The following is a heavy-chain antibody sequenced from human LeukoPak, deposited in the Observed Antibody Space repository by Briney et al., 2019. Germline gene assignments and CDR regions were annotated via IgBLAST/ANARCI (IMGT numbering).Heavy chain of an antibody. D-gene: IGHD3-10*02. CDR3: ARDVRGGWQDYFDY. Sequence: RAGGSLRLSCAASGFTFSSYGMHWVRQAPGKGLEWVAVIWYDGSNKYYADSVKGRFTISRDNSKNTLYLQMNSLRAGDTAVYYCARDVRGGWQDYFDYWGQGTLVTVSS. V-gene: IGHV3-33*01. CDR2: IWYDGSNK. CDR1: GFTFSSYG. J-gene: IGHJ4*02.